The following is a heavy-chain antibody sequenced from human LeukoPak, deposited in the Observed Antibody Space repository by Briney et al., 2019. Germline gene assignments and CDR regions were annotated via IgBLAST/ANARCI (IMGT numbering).Heavy chain of an antibody. Sequence: SETLSLTCTVSGGSISNSYWSWIRQPAGKGLEWIGRMYVSGTTNYNPSLRSRVTMSVDTSKNQFSLRLSSVTAADTAVYYCARENYYDSSGYSEGLDVWGKGTTVTVSS. D-gene: IGHD3-22*01. CDR1: GGSISNSY. CDR3: ARENYYDSSGYSEGLDV. V-gene: IGHV4-4*07. CDR2: MYVSGTT. J-gene: IGHJ6*04.